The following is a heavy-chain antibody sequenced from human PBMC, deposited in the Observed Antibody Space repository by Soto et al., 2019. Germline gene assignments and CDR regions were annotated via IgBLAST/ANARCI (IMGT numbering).Heavy chain of an antibody. CDR1: GFTFSSYA. D-gene: IGHD1-7*01. J-gene: IGHJ4*02. CDR2: ISSNGGST. CDR3: ARGITGTTRDHFDY. Sequence: GSLRLSCAASGFTFSSYAMHWVRQAPGKGLEYVSAISSNGGSTYYADSVKGRFTISRDNSKNTLYLQMGSLRAEDMAVYYCARGITGTTRDHFDYWGQGTLVTVSS. V-gene: IGHV3-64*02.